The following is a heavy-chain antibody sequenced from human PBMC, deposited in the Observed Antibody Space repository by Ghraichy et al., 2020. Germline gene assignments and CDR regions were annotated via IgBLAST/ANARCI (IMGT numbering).Heavy chain of an antibody. J-gene: IGHJ5*02. D-gene: IGHD3-10*01. CDR1: GGSIISSHR. V-gene: IGHV4/OR15-8*01. CDR3: ARTSYFGSAFDP. CDR2: IYHTGST. Sequence: ETLSLTCVVSGGSIISSHRWSWVRQSPGKGLECIAEIYHTGSTNYNPSLKSRVAISVDTSKNQFSLNLSSVTAADTAVYYCARTSYFGSAFDPWGQGTLVTVSS.